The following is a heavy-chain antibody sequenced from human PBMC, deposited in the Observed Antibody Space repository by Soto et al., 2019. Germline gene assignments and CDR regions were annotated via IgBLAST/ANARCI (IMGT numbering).Heavy chain of an antibody. V-gene: IGHV3-30-3*01. CDR3: AGQMATIVDY. CDR2: ISYDGSNK. CDR1: GFTFSSYA. D-gene: IGHD5-12*01. Sequence: GSLRLSCAASGFTFSSYAMHWVRQAPGKGLEWVAVISYDGSNKYYADSVKGRFTISRDNSKNTLYLQMNSLRAEDTAVYYCAGQMATIVDYWGQGTLVTVSS. J-gene: IGHJ4*02.